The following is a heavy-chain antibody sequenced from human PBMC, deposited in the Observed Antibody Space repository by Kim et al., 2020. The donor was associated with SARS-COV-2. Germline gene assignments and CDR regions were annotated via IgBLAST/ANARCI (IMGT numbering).Heavy chain of an antibody. CDR3: ARDEGQWGVAATFGY. CDR2: ISSSGSTI. Sequence: GGSLRLSCAASGFTFSDYYMSWIRQAPGKGLEWVSYISSSGSTIYYADSVKGRFTISRDNAKNSLYLQMNSLRAEDTALYYCARDEGQWGVAATFGYWGQGPLVTASS. CDR1: GFTFSDYY. J-gene: IGHJ4*02. D-gene: IGHD2-15*01. V-gene: IGHV3-11*01.